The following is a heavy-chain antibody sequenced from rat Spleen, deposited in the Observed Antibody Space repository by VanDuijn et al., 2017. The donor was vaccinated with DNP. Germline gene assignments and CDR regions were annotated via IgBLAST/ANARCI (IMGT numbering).Heavy chain of an antibody. CDR2: IGSDGYAP. V-gene: IGHV5-22*01. J-gene: IGHJ2*01. Sequence: EVQVVESGGGLVQPGRSLKLSCAASGFTFSAYYLAWVRQAPAKGLEWVAYIGSDGYAPYYTDSVKGRFAISRDNAKSTLYLQMNSLRSEDMATYYCVRWNSGHFDYWGQGVMVTVSS. CDR1: GFTFSAYY. CDR3: VRWNSGHFDY. D-gene: IGHD4-3*01.